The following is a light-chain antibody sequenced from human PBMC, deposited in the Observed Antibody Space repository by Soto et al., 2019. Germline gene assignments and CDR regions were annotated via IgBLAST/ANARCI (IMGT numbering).Light chain of an antibody. V-gene: IGKV3-11*01. CDR2: QTS. CDR1: QYINTR. J-gene: IGKJ1*01. Sequence: EIVLTQSPATLSSFPGDRVTLSCRASQYINTRLAWYQHRPGQAPRLLIYQTSIRAAGIPARFSASGSGTDVTLTISDVQPEDFALYDCHQRQSWPRTFGQGTKVDI. CDR3: HQRQSWPRT.